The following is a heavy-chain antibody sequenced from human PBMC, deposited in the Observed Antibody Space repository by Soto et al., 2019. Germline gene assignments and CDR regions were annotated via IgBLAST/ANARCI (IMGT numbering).Heavy chain of an antibody. D-gene: IGHD5-12*01. CDR3: ASYYSGYDWDLYAFDI. J-gene: IGHJ3*02. CDR1: YGSIISRGCY. V-gene: IGHV4-39*01. Sequence: LQTICLPCPVAYGSIISRGCYCGMIRQTPGKGLEWIGSIYYSGSTYYNPSLKSRVTISVDTSKNQFSLKLSSVTAADTAVYYCASYYSGYDWDLYAFDIWGQGTMVTGSS. CDR2: IYYSGST.